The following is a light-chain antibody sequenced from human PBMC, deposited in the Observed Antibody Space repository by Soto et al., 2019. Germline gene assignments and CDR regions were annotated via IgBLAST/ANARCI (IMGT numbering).Light chain of an antibody. CDR1: SSDVGGYNY. CDR2: DVS. V-gene: IGLV2-14*01. J-gene: IGLJ7*01. Sequence: ALTQPASVSGSPGQSITISCTGTSSDVGGYNYVSWYQQHPGKAPKPMIYDVSNRPSGVSNRFSGSKSGNTASLTISGLQAEDEADYYCSSYTSSSTLVFRGGTQLTVL. CDR3: SSYTSSSTLV.